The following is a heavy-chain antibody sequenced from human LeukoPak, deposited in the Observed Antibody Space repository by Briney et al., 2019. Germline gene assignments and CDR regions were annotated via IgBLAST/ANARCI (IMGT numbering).Heavy chain of an antibody. CDR3: AKGSLTRGYNFD. Sequence: PGGSLRLSCAASGFTFSSYVMTWVRQAPGKGLEWVSGVSGNGGITYYADSVKGRFTISRDNSKNTLYLQMNSLRAEDTAVYYCAKGSLTRGYNFDWGQGTLVTVSS. CDR1: GFTFSSYV. J-gene: IGHJ4*02. D-gene: IGHD5-18*01. CDR2: VSGNGGIT. V-gene: IGHV3-23*01.